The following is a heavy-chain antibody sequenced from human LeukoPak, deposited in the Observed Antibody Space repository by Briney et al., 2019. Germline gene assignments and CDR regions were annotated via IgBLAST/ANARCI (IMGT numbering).Heavy chain of an antibody. J-gene: IGHJ4*02. Sequence: GGSLRLSCAASGFTFSGSAIHWVRQASGKGLEWVGRIRSKANSYATAYAASVEGRFTISRDDSKKKADLQMNSLKTEDTAVYYCFSQTTVTKFSVYWGQGTLVTVSS. CDR3: FSQTTVTKFSVY. CDR1: GFTFSGSA. D-gene: IGHD4-17*01. V-gene: IGHV3-73*01. CDR2: IRSKANSYAT.